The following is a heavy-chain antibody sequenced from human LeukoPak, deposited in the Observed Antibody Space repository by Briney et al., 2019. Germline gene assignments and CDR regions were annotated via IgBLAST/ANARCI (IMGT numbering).Heavy chain of an antibody. D-gene: IGHD2-15*01. V-gene: IGHV1-8*01. CDR3: ARGGSLDYYYYYMDV. CDR2: MNPNSGNT. CDR1: GYTFTSYD. Sequence: ASVKVSGKASGYTFTSYDINWVRQATGQGLEWMGWMNPNSGNTGYAQKFQGRVTMTRNTSISTAYMELSSLRSEDTAVYYCARGGSLDYYYYYMDVWGKGTTVTISS. J-gene: IGHJ6*03.